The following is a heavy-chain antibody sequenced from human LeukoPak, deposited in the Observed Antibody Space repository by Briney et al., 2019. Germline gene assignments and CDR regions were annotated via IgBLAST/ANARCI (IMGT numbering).Heavy chain of an antibody. CDR2: IYYSGST. J-gene: IGHJ4*02. V-gene: IGHV4-59*08. CDR3: GRQSYYGSGTYYLFDD. CDR1: GGSISSYY. Sequence: SETLSLTCTVSGGSISSYYWSWIRQPPGKGLEWIGYIYYSGSTNYNPSLKSRVTISVDTSKNQFSLDLTSVTAADTAVYYCGRQSYYGSGTYYLFDDWGQGTLVTVSS. D-gene: IGHD3-10*01.